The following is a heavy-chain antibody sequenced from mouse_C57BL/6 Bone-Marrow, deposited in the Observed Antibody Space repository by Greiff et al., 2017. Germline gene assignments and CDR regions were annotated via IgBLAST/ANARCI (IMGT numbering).Heavy chain of an antibody. CDR1: GFTFSDYG. CDR2: ISSGSSTI. CDR3: ARNPFITTVVAHYYAMDY. D-gene: IGHD1-1*01. Sequence: EVMLVESGGGLVKPGGSLKLSCAASGFTFSDYGMHWVRQAPEKGLEWVAYISSGSSTIYYADTVKGRFTISRDNAKNTLFLQMTSLRSEDTAMYYCARNPFITTVVAHYYAMDYWGQGTSVTVSS. V-gene: IGHV5-17*01. J-gene: IGHJ4*01.